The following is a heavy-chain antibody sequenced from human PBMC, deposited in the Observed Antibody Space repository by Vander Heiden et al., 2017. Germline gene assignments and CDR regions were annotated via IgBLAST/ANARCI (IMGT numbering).Heavy chain of an antibody. CDR3: ASGLAAGFDY. V-gene: IGHV6-1*01. CDR1: GNSVPSNSAA. D-gene: IGHD6-13*01. CDR2: TYYRSNWHH. Sequence: QLQLQQSGPGLVKPPQTISLTCGISGNSVPSNSAAWNWIRQSPSRGLGWLGRTYYRSNWHHDYAISVRSRITINPDTSKNQLSLHLNSVTPEDTAIYYCASGLAAGFDYWGQGTLVTVSS. J-gene: IGHJ4*02.